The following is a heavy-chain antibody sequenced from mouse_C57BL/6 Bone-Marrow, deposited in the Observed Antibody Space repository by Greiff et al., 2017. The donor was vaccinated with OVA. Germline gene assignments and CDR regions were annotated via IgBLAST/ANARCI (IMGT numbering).Heavy chain of an antibody. CDR3: ARSIYYYGSSPFAY. CDR1: GYTFTSYW. D-gene: IGHD1-1*01. V-gene: IGHV1-52*01. CDR2: IDPSDSET. J-gene: IGHJ3*01. Sequence: VQLQQPGAELVRPGSSVKLSCKASGYTFTSYWMHWVKQRPIQGLEWIGNIDPSDSETHYNQKFKDKATLTVDKSSSTAYMELRSLTSEDSAVYFCARSIYYYGSSPFAYWGQGTLVTVSA.